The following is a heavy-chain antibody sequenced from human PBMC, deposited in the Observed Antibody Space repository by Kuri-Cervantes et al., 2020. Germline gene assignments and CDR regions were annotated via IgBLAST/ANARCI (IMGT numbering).Heavy chain of an antibody. CDR2: MNPNSGNT. D-gene: IGHD6-13*01. CDR3: ARIRKPSRAAAGTRWFDP. J-gene: IGHJ5*02. CDR1: GYTFTSSD. Sequence: ASVKVSCKASGYTFTSSDINWVRQATGQGLEWMGWMNPNSGNTGYAQKFQGRVTMTRNTSISTAYMELSSLRSEDTAVYYCARIRKPSRAAAGTRWFDPWGQGTLVTVSS. V-gene: IGHV1-8*01.